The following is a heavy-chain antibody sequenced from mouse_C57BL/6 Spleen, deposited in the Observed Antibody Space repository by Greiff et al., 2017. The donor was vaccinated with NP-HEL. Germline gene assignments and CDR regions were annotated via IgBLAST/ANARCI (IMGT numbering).Heavy chain of an antibody. V-gene: IGHV1-50*01. CDR1: GYTFTSYW. J-gene: IGHJ4*01. Sequence: QVQLQQPGAELVKPGASVKLSCKASGYTFTSYWMQWVKQRPGQGLEWIGEIDPSDSYTNYNQKFKGKATLTVDTSSSTSYMQLRSLTSDDSAVDYCARIYDGYSSYAMDYWGQGTSVTVSS. D-gene: IGHD2-3*01. CDR3: ARIYDGYSSYAMDY. CDR2: IDPSDSYT.